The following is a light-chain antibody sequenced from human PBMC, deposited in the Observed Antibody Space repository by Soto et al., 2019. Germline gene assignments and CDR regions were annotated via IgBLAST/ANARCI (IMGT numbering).Light chain of an antibody. CDR2: GAF. CDR1: PSVTNF. CDR3: QQRNIWRPVT. Sequence: EIVLTQSPATLSLSPGERATLSCRASPSVTNFLACYQHKPGQAPRLLIYGAFNRATGIPARFSGSGSGTAFTLTIRSLEPKDSAIYYCQQRNIWRPVTFGQGTRLEIK. V-gene: IGKV3-11*01. J-gene: IGKJ5*01.